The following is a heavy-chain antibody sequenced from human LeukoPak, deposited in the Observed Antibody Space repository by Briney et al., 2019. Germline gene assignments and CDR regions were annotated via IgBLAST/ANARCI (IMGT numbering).Heavy chain of an antibody. CDR2: IYPGDSDT. CDR1: GYSFTSYW. V-gene: IGHV5-51*01. CDR3: ARPQILRLDAFDI. D-gene: IGHD3-16*01. Sequence: GESLKISCKGSGYSFTSYWIGWVRQMPGKGLEWMGIIYPGDSDTRYSPSFQGQVTISADKSISTAYLQWSSLKASGTAMYYCARPQILRLDAFDIWGQGTMVTVSS. J-gene: IGHJ3*02.